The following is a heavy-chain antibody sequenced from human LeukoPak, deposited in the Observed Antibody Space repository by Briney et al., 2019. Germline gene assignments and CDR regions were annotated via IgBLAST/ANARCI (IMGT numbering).Heavy chain of an antibody. CDR3: ARGAESDAFDI. CDR2: IYSCGST. Sequence: GGSLRLSCAASGFTVSSNYMSWVRQAPGKGLEWVSVIYSCGSTYYADSVKGRFTISRDNSKNTLYLQMNSLRAEDTAVYYCARGAESDAFDIWGQGTMVTVSS. J-gene: IGHJ3*02. V-gene: IGHV3-66*01. D-gene: IGHD4/OR15-4a*01. CDR1: GFTVSSNY.